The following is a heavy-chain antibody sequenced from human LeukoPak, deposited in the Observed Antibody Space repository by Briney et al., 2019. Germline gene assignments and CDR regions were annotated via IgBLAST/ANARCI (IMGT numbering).Heavy chain of an antibody. V-gene: IGHV4-59*01. J-gene: IGHJ6*02. D-gene: IGHD3/OR15-3a*01. CDR2: IYYSGST. CDR1: GGSISSYY. Sequence: SETLSLTCTVSGGSISSYYWSWIRQPPGKGLEWIGYIYYSGSTNYNPSLKSRVTISVDTSKNQFSLKLSSVTAADTAVYYCARGPLDLIYGMDVWGQGTTVTVSS. CDR3: ARGPLDLIYGMDV.